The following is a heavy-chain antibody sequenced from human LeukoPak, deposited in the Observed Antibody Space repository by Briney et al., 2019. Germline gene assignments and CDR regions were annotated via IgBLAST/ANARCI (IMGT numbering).Heavy chain of an antibody. V-gene: IGHV3-30*18. CDR1: GFSFSSYG. CDR3: AKDQTGGSYLTYYYYYMDV. J-gene: IGHJ6*03. D-gene: IGHD1-26*01. CDR2: ISYDGSNK. Sequence: GGSLRLSCAASGFSFSSYGMHWVRQAPGKGLEWVAVISYDGSNKYYADSVKGRFTMSRDNSKNTLYLQMNSLRAEDTAVYYCAKDQTGGSYLTYYYYYMDVWGKGTTVTVSS.